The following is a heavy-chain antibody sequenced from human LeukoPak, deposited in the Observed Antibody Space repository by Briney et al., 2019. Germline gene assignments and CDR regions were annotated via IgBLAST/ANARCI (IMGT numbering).Heavy chain of an antibody. CDR1: GGSISSYY. V-gene: IGHV4-59*01. CDR3: ARDGGYCSGGSCYHQYYFDY. Sequence: SETLSLTCTVSGGSISSYYCSWIRQPPGKGLEWIGYIYYSGSTNYNPSLKSRVTISVDTSKNQFSLKLSSVTAADTAVYYCARDGGYCSGGSCYHQYYFDYWGQATLVTVSS. J-gene: IGHJ4*02. CDR2: IYYSGST. D-gene: IGHD2-15*01.